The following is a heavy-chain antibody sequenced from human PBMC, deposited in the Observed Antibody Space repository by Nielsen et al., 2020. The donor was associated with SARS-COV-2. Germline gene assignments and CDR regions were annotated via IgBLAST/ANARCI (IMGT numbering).Heavy chain of an antibody. CDR3: ARGGKRFDSSGYFSPDY. CDR1: GFTFSSYA. CDR2: ISYDGSNR. D-gene: IGHD3-22*01. J-gene: IGHJ4*02. V-gene: IGHV3-30-3*01. Sequence: GGSLRLSCAVSGFTFSSYAFHWVRQAPGKGLEWVAVISYDGSNRYYADSVEGRFTISRDNSKNTLYLQMNSLRAEDTAVYYCARGGKRFDSSGYFSPDYWGQGTLVTVSS.